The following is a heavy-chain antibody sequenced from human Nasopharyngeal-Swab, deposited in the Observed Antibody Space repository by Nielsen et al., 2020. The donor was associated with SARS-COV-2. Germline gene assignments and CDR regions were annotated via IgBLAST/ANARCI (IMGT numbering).Heavy chain of an antibody. CDR3: ARGVGKPDMCCPRRDYGMDV. J-gene: IGHJ6*02. Sequence: ASVKVSCNASGYTFTSHYMHWVRQAPGQGLEWMGIINPSAGSTGYPQKFQGRVTMTRDTSTSTVYMELRSLRSEDTAVYYCARGVGKPDMCCPRRDYGMDVWGQGTTVTVSS. CDR2: INPSAGST. D-gene: IGHD1-26*01. V-gene: IGHV1-46*01. CDR1: GYTFTSHY.